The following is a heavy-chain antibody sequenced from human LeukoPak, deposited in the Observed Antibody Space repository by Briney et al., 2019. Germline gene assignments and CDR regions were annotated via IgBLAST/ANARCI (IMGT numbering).Heavy chain of an antibody. D-gene: IGHD3-22*01. CDR2: IYSGGST. V-gene: IGHV3-66*01. J-gene: IGHJ4*02. CDR1: GFSVSSNY. Sequence: GGSLRLSCAASGFSVSSNYMNWVRQAPGKRLEWVSVIYSGGSTYYADSVKGRFTISRDNSKNMLHLQMNSLRAEDTAVYYCVRGSGYILDYWGQGTLVTVSS. CDR3: VRGSGYILDY.